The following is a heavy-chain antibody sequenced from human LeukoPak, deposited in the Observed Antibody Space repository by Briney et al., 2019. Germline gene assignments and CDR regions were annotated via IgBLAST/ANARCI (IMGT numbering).Heavy chain of an antibody. CDR1: RFSFDEYG. V-gene: IGHV3-23*01. D-gene: IGHD6-19*01. J-gene: IGHJ4*02. Sequence: PGGSLRLSCAASRFSFDEYGMSWVRQTAGKGLEWVSSISTSGGSTYYADSVKGRFTISRDNSKDTLYLQMNSLRAEDTAVYYCAKSPYSSGWLHYYWGQGTLVTVSS. CDR3: AKSPYSSGWLHYY. CDR2: ISTSGGST.